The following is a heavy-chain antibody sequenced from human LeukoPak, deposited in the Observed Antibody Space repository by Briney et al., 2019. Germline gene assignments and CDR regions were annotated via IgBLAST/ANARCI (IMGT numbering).Heavy chain of an antibody. CDR2: IWDDGGTK. D-gene: IGHD1-7*01. J-gene: IGHJ5*01. V-gene: IGHV3-33*08. CDR1: GFTFSSYG. CDR3: AREGLTGSTNWFDS. Sequence: GGSLRLSCAASGFTFSSYGMHWVRQAPGKGLEWVAVIWDDGGTKYYSDSVKGRFTISRDNSKSTLYLEMNSLRVEDTAVYYCAREGLTGSTNWFDSWGQGTLATVSS.